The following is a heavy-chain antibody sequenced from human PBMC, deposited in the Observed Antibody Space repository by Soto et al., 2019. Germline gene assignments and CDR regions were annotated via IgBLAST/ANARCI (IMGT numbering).Heavy chain of an antibody. CDR3: AKDRSSTSCYAFDY. V-gene: IGHV3-23*01. D-gene: IGHD2-2*01. CDR2: ISGSGGTT. CDR1: GVTLRDHA. Sequence: PVGLIRLPCGASGVTLRDHAMSWARQETGKGLEWVSAISGSGGTTHYADSVKGRFTISRDNSKNTLYLQMNSLRVEDTAVYYCAKDRSSTSCYAFDYRGQGTLVTVSS. J-gene: IGHJ4*02.